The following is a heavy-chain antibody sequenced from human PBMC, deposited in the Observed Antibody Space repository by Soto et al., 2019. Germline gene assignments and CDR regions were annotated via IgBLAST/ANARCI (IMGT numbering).Heavy chain of an antibody. D-gene: IGHD5-12*01. CDR3: ARGHIVATIIYYYYYGMDV. Sequence: GGSLRFSCAASGFTFSSYWMSWVRQAPGKGLEWVANIKQDGSEKYYVDSVKGRFTISRGNAKNSLYLQMNSLRAEDTAVYYCARGHIVATIIYYYYYGMDVWGQGTTVTVSS. V-gene: IGHV3-7*01. J-gene: IGHJ6*02. CDR2: IKQDGSEK. CDR1: GFTFSSYW.